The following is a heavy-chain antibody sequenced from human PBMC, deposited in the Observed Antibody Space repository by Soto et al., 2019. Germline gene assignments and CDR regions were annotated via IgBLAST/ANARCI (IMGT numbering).Heavy chain of an antibody. CDR1: GFTFSSYA. D-gene: IGHD6-19*01. CDR2: ISYDGSNK. Sequence: QVQLVESGGGVVQPGRSLRLSCAASGFTFSSYAMHWVRQAPGKGLEWVAVISYDGSNKYYADSVKGRFTISRDNSKNSRYLQMNSLRAEDTAVYYCARDGRRWQWHVEHCFAYWGQGTLVAVSS. V-gene: IGHV3-30-3*01. J-gene: IGHJ4*02. CDR3: ARDGRRWQWHVEHCFAY.